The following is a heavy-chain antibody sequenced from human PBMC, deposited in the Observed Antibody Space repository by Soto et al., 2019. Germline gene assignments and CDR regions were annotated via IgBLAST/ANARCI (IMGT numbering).Heavy chain of an antibody. CDR1: GGSISSYY. Sequence: QVQLQESGPGLVKPSETLSLTCTVSGGSISSYYWSWIRQPPGKGLEWIGDIYYSGSTNYNPSLKSRLPIPVDTSKNQYSLKLRSVAAADTAVYYCARLLYYDFWSGYSGNYYGMDVWGQGTTVTVSS. V-gene: IGHV4-59*01. CDR3: ARLLYYDFWSGYSGNYYGMDV. D-gene: IGHD3-3*01. J-gene: IGHJ6*02. CDR2: IYYSGST.